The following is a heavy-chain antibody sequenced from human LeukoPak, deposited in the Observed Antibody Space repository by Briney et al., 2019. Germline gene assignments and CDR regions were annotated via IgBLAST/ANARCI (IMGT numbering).Heavy chain of an antibody. CDR3: AREGGPYRPLDY. CDR2: ICYSGST. CDR1: GDSVSSSTYY. Sequence: SETLSLTCTVSGDSVSSSTYYWDWIRQPPGKGLEWIGNICYSGSTYYNPSLKSRVTISADTSKNQFSLKLSSVTAADTAVYYCAREGGPYRPLDYSGQGTLVTVAS. J-gene: IGHJ4*02. V-gene: IGHV4-39*02.